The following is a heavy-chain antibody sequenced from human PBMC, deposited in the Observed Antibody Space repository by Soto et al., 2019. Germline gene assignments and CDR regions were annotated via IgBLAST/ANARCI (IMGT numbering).Heavy chain of an antibody. Sequence: SVKVSCKPSGTTFDSFTFSWVRQAPGQGLEWTGGFVPMFGSASVAQRFQGRVRITADASTGTGYLELSDLRSEDSAIYYCAREDDTTGHYSWFDPWGPGTLVTVSS. CDR2: FVPMFGSA. J-gene: IGHJ5*02. CDR3: AREDDTTGHYSWFDP. V-gene: IGHV1-69*13. D-gene: IGHD3-9*01. CDR1: GTTFDSFT.